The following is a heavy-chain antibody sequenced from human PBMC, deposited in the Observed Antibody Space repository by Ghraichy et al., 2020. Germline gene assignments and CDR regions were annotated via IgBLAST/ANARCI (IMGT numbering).Heavy chain of an antibody. D-gene: IGHD3-3*01. CDR3: ARSGYYNNWFDP. Sequence: SQTISLTCTVSGGSISSYYWSWIRQPPGKGLEWIGYIYYSGSTNYNPSLKSRVTISVDTSKNQFSLKLSSVTAADTAVYYCARSGYYNNWFDPWGQGTLVTVSS. CDR1: GGSISSYY. V-gene: IGHV4-59*08. CDR2: IYYSGST. J-gene: IGHJ5*02.